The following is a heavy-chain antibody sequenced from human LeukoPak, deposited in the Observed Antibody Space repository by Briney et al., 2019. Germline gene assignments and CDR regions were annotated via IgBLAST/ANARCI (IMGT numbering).Heavy chain of an antibody. Sequence: ASVKVSCKASGYTFTSYGISWVRQAPGQGLEWMGWISAYNGNTNYAQKLQGRVTITADESTSTAYMELSSLRSEDTAVYYCARSPPNDFIDYWGQGTLVTVSS. D-gene: IGHD2-21*02. CDR1: GYTFTSYG. V-gene: IGHV1-18*01. CDR2: ISAYNGNT. CDR3: ARSPPNDFIDY. J-gene: IGHJ4*02.